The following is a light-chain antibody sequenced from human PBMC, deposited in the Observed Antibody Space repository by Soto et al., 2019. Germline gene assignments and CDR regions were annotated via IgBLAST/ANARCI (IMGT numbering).Light chain of an antibody. V-gene: IGLV2-14*01. CDR2: NVS. J-gene: IGLJ2*01. CDR1: SSDVGGYNY. Sequence: QSALTQPASVSGSPGQSITISCTGTSSDVGGYNYVSWYQRHPGKAPKLMIYNVSNRPSGVSNRFSGSKSGNTASLTISGLQAEDEGHYYCSSFTSTNTVLFGGGTKLTVL. CDR3: SSFTSTNTVL.